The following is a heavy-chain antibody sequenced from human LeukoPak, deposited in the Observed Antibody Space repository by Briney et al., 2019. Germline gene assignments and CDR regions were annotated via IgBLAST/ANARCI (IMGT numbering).Heavy chain of an antibody. CDR1: GGSISSSSYY. CDR3: ARHVVVVPAAYLDY. Sequence: PSETLSLTCTVSGGSISSSSYYWGWIRQPPGKGLEWIGSIYYSGSTYYNPSLKSRVTISVDTSKNQFSLKLSSVTAADTAVYYCARHVVVVPAAYLDYWGQGTLVTVSS. D-gene: IGHD2-2*01. J-gene: IGHJ4*02. CDR2: IYYSGST. V-gene: IGHV4-39*01.